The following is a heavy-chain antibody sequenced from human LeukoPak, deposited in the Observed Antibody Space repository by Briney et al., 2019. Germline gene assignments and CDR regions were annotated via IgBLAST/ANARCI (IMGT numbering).Heavy chain of an antibody. V-gene: IGHV3-23*01. D-gene: IGHD3-9*01. CDR1: GFTFSTYS. CDR2: ISGGGDFI. Sequence: GGSLRLSCAASGFTFSTYSMGWVRQAPGRGLDWVSVISGGGDFIYYTDSVKGRFTISRDNSKDTVYLQINSLRADDTAVYYWAKKLTGKAPLDHGGQGPLVAVSS. J-gene: IGHJ4*02. CDR3: AKKLTGKAPLDH.